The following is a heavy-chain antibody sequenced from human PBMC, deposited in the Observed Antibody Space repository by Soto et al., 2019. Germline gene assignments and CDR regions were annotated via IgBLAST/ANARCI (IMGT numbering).Heavy chain of an antibody. CDR1: GFTFSSYA. CDR3: AKGGYCTNGVCYSDAFDI. CDR2: ISGSGGST. D-gene: IGHD2-8*01. V-gene: IGHV3-23*01. Sequence: GGSLRLSCAASGFTFSSYAMSWVRQAPGKGLEWVSAISGSGGSTYYADSVKGRFTISRDNSKNTLYLQMNSLRAEDTAVYYCAKGGYCTNGVCYSDAFDIWGQGTMVTVSS. J-gene: IGHJ3*02.